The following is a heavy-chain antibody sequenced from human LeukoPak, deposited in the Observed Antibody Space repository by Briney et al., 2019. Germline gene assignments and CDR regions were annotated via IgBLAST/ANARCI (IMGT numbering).Heavy chain of an antibody. V-gene: IGHV4-38-2*02. CDR3: ARGNVDY. Sequence: SETLSLTCTVSGYSISSGYYWGWIRQPPGKGLEWIGSIYHSGSTYYNPSLKSRVTISVDTSKNQFSLKLSSVTAADTAVYYCARGNVDYWGQGTLVTVSS. CDR1: GYSISSGYY. CDR2: IYHSGST. J-gene: IGHJ4*02.